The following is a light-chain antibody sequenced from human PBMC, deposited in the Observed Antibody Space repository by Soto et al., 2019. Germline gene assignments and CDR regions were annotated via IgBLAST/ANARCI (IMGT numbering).Light chain of an antibody. CDR3: QQYKNWPHT. V-gene: IGKV3-11*01. Sequence: EIVLTQSPATLSLSPGERATLSCRASQSVRNSLAWYQQKPGQAPRLLIYAASHRATGIPTRFSGSGSGTDFILTITSLEPEDVAVYYCQQYKNWPHTFGQGTKVDI. J-gene: IGKJ2*01. CDR1: QSVRNS. CDR2: AAS.